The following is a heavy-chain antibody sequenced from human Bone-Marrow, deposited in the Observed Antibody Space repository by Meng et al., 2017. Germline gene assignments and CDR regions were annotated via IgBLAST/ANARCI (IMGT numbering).Heavy chain of an antibody. CDR2: IYHSGST. CDR1: GYSISSGYY. V-gene: IGHV4-38-2*01. Sequence: GSLRLSCAVSGYSISSGYYWGWIRQPPGKGLEWIGSIYHSGSTYHNPSLKSRVTISVDTSKNQFSLKLSSVTAADTAVYYCARGVGATRGWGQGTLVTVSS. CDR3: ARGVGATRG. J-gene: IGHJ4*02. D-gene: IGHD1-26*01.